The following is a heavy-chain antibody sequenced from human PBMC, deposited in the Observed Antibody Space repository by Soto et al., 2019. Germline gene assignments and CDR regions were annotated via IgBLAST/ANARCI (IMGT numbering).Heavy chain of an antibody. D-gene: IGHD6-13*01. CDR2: MNPNSGNT. CDR3: AREHSNSWRFDY. V-gene: IGHV1-8*01. J-gene: IGHJ4*02. CDR1: GYTFTSYD. Sequence: QVQLVQSGAEVKKPGASVKVSCKASGYTFTSYDINWVRQATGQGLGWMGWMNPNSGNTGYAQKFQGRVTMTRNTSISTAYMELSSLRAEDAAVYYCAREHSNSWRFDYWGQGTLVTVSS.